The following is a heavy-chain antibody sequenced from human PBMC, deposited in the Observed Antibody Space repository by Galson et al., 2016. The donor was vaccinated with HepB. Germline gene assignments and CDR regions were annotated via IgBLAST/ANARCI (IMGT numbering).Heavy chain of an antibody. V-gene: IGHV3-9*01. J-gene: IGHJ6*02. D-gene: IGHD5-12*01. Sequence: SLRLSCAGSGFTFDDYAMHWVRLAPGKGLEWVSGISGNSDTTAYADSVKGRFTISRDNAKNSLFLQMNSLRVEDTAFYYCAKDIVPTTPLGNYGMDDWGQGTTVTVSS. CDR3: AKDIVPTTPLGNYGMDD. CDR1: GFTFDDYA. CDR2: ISGNSDTT.